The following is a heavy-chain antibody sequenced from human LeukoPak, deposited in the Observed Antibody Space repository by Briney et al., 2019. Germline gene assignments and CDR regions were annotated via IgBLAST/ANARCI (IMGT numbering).Heavy chain of an antibody. J-gene: IGHJ5*02. V-gene: IGHV5-51*01. Sequence: GESLKISCKDSGYSFTNYWIGWVRQMPGKGLEWMGIIHSADSNTKYSPSFQGQVTISADKSINTAYLQWSSLKASDTAMYYCARRLETSEWFDPWGQGTLVTVSS. CDR3: ARRLETSEWFDP. CDR1: GYSFTNYW. D-gene: IGHD5/OR15-5a*01. CDR2: IHSADSNT.